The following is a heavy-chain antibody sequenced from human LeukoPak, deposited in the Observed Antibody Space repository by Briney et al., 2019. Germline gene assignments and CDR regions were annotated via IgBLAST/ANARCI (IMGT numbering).Heavy chain of an antibody. Sequence: SETLSLTCTVSGGSMSNYYWAWIRQPPGKGLEYIGNIHYSGNTYYNPSLKSRVTISVDMSKNQLSLKLSSVTAADTAIYFCARQGQIGDASGSYPDWGQGTLVTVSS. J-gene: IGHJ4*02. CDR1: GGSMSNYY. CDR2: IHYSGNT. CDR3: ARQGQIGDASGSYPD. V-gene: IGHV4-59*08. D-gene: IGHD3-10*01.